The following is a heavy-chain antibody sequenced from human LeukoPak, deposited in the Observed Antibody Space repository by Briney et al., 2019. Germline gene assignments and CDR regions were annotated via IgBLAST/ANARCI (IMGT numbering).Heavy chain of an antibody. Sequence: PGGSLRLSCAASGVTFSLYAMNWGRRAPGKGLGWVSYIHDDSRATHSEGSVRRRFNIPRDDATTTLYPQLSRLTVEDTAVHYCARDTLQPGLIASWGPGTLVTVSS. V-gene: IGHV3-48*04. J-gene: IGHJ4*02. CDR3: ARDTLQPGLIAS. CDR2: IHDDSRAT. CDR1: GVTFSLYA. D-gene: IGHD2-15*01.